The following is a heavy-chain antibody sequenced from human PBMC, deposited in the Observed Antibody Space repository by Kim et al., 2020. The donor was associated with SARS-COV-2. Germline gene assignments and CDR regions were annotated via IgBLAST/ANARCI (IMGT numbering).Heavy chain of an antibody. CDR2: ISGGGSST. Sequence: GGSLRLSCAASGFTFSSYAMSWVRQAPGKGLEWVSAISGGGSSTNYADSVKGRFTISRDNSKNTLYLQVNSLRADDTAVYYCAKSVGSGSSSGGRIDYWGQGTLVTVSS. J-gene: IGHJ4*02. CDR3: AKSVGSGSSSGGRIDY. CDR1: GFTFSSYA. V-gene: IGHV3-23*01. D-gene: IGHD6-6*01.